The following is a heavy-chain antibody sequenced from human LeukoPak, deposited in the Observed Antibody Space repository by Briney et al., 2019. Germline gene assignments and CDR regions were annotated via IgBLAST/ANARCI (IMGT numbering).Heavy chain of an antibody. V-gene: IGHV1-69*05. J-gene: IGHJ4*02. CDR1: GGTFSSYA. CDR3: ARERSYYYDSSGYYRQGYFDY. Sequence: SVKDSCKASGGTFSSYAISWVRQAPGQGLEWMGGIIPSFGTANYAQKFQGSVTITTDESTSTAYMELSSLRSEDTAVYYCARERSYYYDSSGYYRQGYFDYWGQGTLVTVSS. CDR2: IIPSFGTA. D-gene: IGHD3-22*01.